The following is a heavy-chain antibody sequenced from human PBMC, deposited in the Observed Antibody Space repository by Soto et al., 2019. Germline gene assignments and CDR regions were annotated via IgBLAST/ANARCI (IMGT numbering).Heavy chain of an antibody. CDR2: INHSGFT. Sequence: TLSLTCDVSGGSFTGYYWSWIRQPPGKGLEWIGEINHSGFTNYNPSLTGRVTISLDTSKSQFSLKLSSLTAADTAFYFCARGHGRFAHWGQGTLLTVFS. CDR1: GGSFTGYY. J-gene: IGHJ4*02. V-gene: IGHV4-34*01. CDR3: ARGHGRFAH.